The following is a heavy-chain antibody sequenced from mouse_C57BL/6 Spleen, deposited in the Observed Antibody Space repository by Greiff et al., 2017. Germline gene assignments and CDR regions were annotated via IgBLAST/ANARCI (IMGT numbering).Heavy chain of an antibody. CDR3: ARDRYSPYAMDY. CDR1: GFTFSSYA. J-gene: IGHJ4*01. V-gene: IGHV5-4*01. Sequence: EVMLVESGGGLVKPGGSLKLSCAASGFTFSSYAMSWVRQTPEKRLEWVATISAGGSYTYYPENVKGRFTISRDNAKNNLYLQMSHLKSEDTAMYYCARDRYSPYAMDYWGQGTSVTVSS. D-gene: IGHD2-12*01. CDR2: ISAGGSYT.